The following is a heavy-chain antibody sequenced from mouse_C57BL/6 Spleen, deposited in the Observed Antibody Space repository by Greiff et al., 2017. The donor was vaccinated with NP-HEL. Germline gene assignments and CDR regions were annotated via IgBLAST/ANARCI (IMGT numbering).Heavy chain of an antibody. CDR3: ARPDGSSSYWYFDV. CDR2: ISSGSSTI. Sequence: EVTLVESGGGLVKPGGSLKLSCAASGFTFSDYGMHWVRQAPEKGLEWVAYISSGSSTIYYADTVQGRFTISRDNAKNTRFLQMTRLRSEDTAMYYCARPDGSSSYWYFDVWGTGTTVTVSS. V-gene: IGHV5-17*01. CDR1: GFTFSDYG. J-gene: IGHJ1*03. D-gene: IGHD1-1*01.